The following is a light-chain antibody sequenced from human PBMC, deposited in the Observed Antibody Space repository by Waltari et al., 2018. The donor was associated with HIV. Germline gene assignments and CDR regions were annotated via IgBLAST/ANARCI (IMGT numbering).Light chain of an antibody. CDR1: ETMSSSL. CDR3: QRLERSCT. CDR2: GAT. V-gene: IGKV3-20*01. Sequence: ENVLTQSPGTIYLSPGERATLSCSANETMSSSLLAWYQQKPGQAPRLLIYGATNRAPDIPDRFRGSGSGTDFTLTITGLDTEDVAVYYCQRLERSCTFGQGTRLEMK. J-gene: IGKJ5*01.